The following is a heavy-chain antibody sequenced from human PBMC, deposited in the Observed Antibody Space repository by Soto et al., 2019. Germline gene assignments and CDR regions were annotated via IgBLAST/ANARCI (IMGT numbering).Heavy chain of an antibody. D-gene: IGHD3-22*01. J-gene: IGHJ4*02. CDR1: GGSISSGGYY. V-gene: IGHV4-31*03. CDR3: ARLLYDRSGYYYFDY. Sequence: PSETLSLTCTVSGGSISSGGYYWSWIRQHPGKGLEWIGYIYYSGSTYYNPSLKSRVTISVDTSKNQFSLKLNSVTAADTALYYCARLLYDRSGYYYFDYWGRGTLVTVSS. CDR2: IYYSGST.